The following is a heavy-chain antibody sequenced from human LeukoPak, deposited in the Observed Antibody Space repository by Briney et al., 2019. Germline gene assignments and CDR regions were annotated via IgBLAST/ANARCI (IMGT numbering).Heavy chain of an antibody. CDR2: IRSKAYGGTT. CDR1: GFTFGDYA. Sequence: GGSLRLSCTASGFTFGDYAMSWVRQAPGKGLGWVGLIRSKAYGGTTEYAASVKGRFTISRDDSKSIAYLQMNSLKTEDTAVYYCTRDHDYGGNEFDYWGQGTLVTVSS. CDR3: TRDHDYGGNEFDY. D-gene: IGHD4-23*01. J-gene: IGHJ4*02. V-gene: IGHV3-49*04.